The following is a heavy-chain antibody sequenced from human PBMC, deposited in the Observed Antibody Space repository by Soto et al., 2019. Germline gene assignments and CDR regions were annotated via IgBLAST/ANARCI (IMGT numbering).Heavy chain of an antibody. V-gene: IGHV1-69*08. CDR1: GGTFSSYT. CDR3: ARDGGLAVAGPFDY. D-gene: IGHD6-19*01. CDR2: IIPILGIA. J-gene: IGHJ4*02. Sequence: QVQLVQSGAEVKKPGSSVKVSCKASGGTFSSYTISWVRQAPGQGLEWMGRIIPILGIANYAQKFQGRVTITADKSTSTASRELSSLRSEDTAVYYWARDGGLAVAGPFDYWGQGTLVTVSS.